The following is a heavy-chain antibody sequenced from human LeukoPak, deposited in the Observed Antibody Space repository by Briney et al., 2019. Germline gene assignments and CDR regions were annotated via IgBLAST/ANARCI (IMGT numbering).Heavy chain of an antibody. CDR3: ARLIAQTVVVDY. CDR1: GGSISSYY. Sequence: SETLSLTCTVSGGSISSYYWSWIRQPAGKGLEWIGRIYTSGSTNYNPSLKSRVTISVDTSKNQFSLKLSSVTAADTAVYYCARLIAQTVVVDYWGQGTLVTVSS. J-gene: IGHJ4*02. CDR2: IYTSGST. V-gene: IGHV4-4*07. D-gene: IGHD2-15*01.